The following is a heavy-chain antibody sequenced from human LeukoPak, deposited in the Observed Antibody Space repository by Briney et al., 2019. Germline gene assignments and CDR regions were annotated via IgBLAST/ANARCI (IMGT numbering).Heavy chain of an antibody. CDR1: GFTCYSYE. V-gene: IGHV3-48*03. Sequence: GGYLRLYCAASGFTCYSYEMNWVRQAQGQGLEWVSYISSSGSNIYYADSGKGRFTISRANAKDSLYLQRNSLGAEDAAVYYCAKDYSDSSDFLRPPFSWGQGTLVTVSS. D-gene: IGHD3-22*01. CDR3: AKDYSDSSDFLRPPFS. J-gene: IGHJ5*02. CDR2: ISSSGSNI.